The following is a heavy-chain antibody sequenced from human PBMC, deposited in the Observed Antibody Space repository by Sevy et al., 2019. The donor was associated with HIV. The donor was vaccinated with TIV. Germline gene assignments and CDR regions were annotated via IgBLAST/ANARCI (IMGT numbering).Heavy chain of an antibody. Sequence: ASVKVSCKASGYTFTSYGISWVRQAPGQGLEWMGWISAYNGNTNYAQKLQGRVTMTTDTSTSTAYMELRSLRSDDTAVYYCARDPRPGIAANYYFDYWGQGTLVTVSS. CDR1: GYTFTSYG. CDR2: ISAYNGNT. V-gene: IGHV1-18*01. CDR3: ARDPRPGIAANYYFDY. D-gene: IGHD6-13*01. J-gene: IGHJ4*02.